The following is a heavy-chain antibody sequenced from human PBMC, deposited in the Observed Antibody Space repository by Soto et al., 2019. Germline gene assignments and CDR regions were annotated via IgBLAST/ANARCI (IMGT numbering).Heavy chain of an antibody. D-gene: IGHD2-15*01. CDR3: ARDQGYCSGGSCYVAGY. CDR2: VNSDGSST. Sequence: GGSLRLSCAASGFTFSSYWMHWVRQAPGKGLVWVSRVNSDGSSTTYADSVTGRFTISRDNAKNTLYLQLNSLRAEDTAVYYCARDQGYCSGGSCYVAGYWGQGTLVTVSS. J-gene: IGHJ4*02. CDR1: GFTFSSYW. V-gene: IGHV3-74*01.